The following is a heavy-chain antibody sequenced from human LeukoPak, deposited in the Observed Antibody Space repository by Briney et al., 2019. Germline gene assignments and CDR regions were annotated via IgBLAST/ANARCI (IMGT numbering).Heavy chain of an antibody. J-gene: IGHJ4*02. Sequence: PGGSLRLSCAASGFIFSTYAMSWVRQAPGKGLEWVSGVNGNGGSTSYADSVKGRFTIFRDNSKNTVYLQMNSLRAEDTAVYYCARGPEASYWGQGTLVTVSS. CDR2: VNGNGGST. CDR3: ARGPEASY. CDR1: GFIFSTYA. D-gene: IGHD1-26*01. V-gene: IGHV3-23*01.